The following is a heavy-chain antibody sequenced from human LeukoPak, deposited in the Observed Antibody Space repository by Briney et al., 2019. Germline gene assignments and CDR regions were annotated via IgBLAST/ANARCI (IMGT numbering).Heavy chain of an antibody. CDR3: AKGLSA. D-gene: IGHD3-16*01. CDR2: LSGSGVST. Sequence: GGSLRLSCAGSGFTFISYAMSWVRQAAGKGLEWVSGLSGSGVSTYYADSVKGRFTISRDNSKNTLYLQMNSLRAEDTAVYYCAKGLSAWGQGTLVTVSS. CDR1: GFTFISYA. V-gene: IGHV3-23*01. J-gene: IGHJ5*02.